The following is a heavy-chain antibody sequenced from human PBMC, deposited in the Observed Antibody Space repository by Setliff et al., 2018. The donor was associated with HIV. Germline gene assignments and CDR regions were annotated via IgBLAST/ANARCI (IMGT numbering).Heavy chain of an antibody. J-gene: IGHJ5*02. CDR3: ASQPYNSGWSGGLFDP. Sequence: PSETLSLTCTVSGGSISSYYWSWIRQHPGKGLEWVGHIYYSGSTDYNPSLKSRVTISVDTSKNQFSLKLTSVTAADTAVYYCASQPYNSGWSGGLFDPWGQGTLVTVSS. CDR1: GGSISSYY. V-gene: IGHV4-59*12. D-gene: IGHD6-19*01. CDR2: IYYSGST.